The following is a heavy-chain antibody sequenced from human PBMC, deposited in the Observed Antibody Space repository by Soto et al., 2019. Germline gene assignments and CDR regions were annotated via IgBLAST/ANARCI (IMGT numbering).Heavy chain of an antibody. CDR2: ISAYNGST. CDR1: GYTFTSYG. CDR3: ARLSTYYDSSGYVDY. D-gene: IGHD3-22*01. Sequence: ASVKVSCKASGYTFTSYGISWVRQAPGQGLEWMGWISAYNGSTNYAQKLQGRVTMTTDTSTSTAYMELRSLRSDDTAVYYCARLSTYYDSSGYVDYWGQGTPVTVSS. J-gene: IGHJ4*02. V-gene: IGHV1-18*04.